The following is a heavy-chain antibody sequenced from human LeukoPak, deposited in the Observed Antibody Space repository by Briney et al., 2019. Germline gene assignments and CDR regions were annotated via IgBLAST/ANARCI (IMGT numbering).Heavy chain of an antibody. CDR2: IGGSGGNT. V-gene: IGHV3-23*01. D-gene: IGHD3-22*01. CDR3: ANLPYDSSGYWAYFDN. Sequence: GGSLRLSCAASGFTLSRDSMNWVRQAPGKGLEWVSGIGGSGGNTYYADSVKGRFTISGDSSKNVLYLQMNSLRAEDTAVYYCANLPYDSSGYWAYFDNWGQGTLVTVSS. J-gene: IGHJ4*02. CDR1: GFTLSRDS.